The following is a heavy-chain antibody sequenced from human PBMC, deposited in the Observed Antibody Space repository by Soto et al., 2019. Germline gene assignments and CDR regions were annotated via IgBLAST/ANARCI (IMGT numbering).Heavy chain of an antibody. CDR1: GGSISSGGYY. Sequence: QVQLQESGPGLVQPSQTLSLTCSVSGGSISSGGYYWSWIRQLPGKGLERIGYIFNSGSTYYNSWIEGRLTMSVDTSKNQFSLKLSSVTVADTAMYYCARVRMARGNYFMDVWGKGTTITVSS. CDR2: IFNSGST. D-gene: IGHD3-10*01. J-gene: IGHJ6*03. CDR3: ARVRMARGNYFMDV. V-gene: IGHV4-31*03.